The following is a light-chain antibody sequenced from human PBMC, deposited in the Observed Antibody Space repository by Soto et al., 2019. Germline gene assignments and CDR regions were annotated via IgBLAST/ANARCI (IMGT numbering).Light chain of an antibody. CDR2: EGS. V-gene: IGLV2-23*01. CDR1: SSDVGSYNL. J-gene: IGLJ2*01. CDR3: CSYAGSRGLV. Sequence: QSALTQPASVSGSPGQSIXIXCTGTSSDVGSYNLVSWYQQHPGKAPKLMIYEGSKRPSGVSNRFSGSKSGNTASLTISGLQAEDEADYYCCSYAGSRGLVFGGGTKLTVL.